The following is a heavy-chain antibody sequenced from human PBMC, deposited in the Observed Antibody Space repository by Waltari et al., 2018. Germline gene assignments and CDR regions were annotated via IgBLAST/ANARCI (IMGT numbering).Heavy chain of an antibody. D-gene: IGHD5-18*01. Sequence: QLQLQESGPGLVKPSETLSLTCTVSGGSISSSSYYWGWIRQPPGKGLEWIGSIYYSGSTYYNPSLKSRVTISVDTSKNQFSLKLSSVTAADTAVYYCARHSYVDTATFDYWGQGTLVTVSS. V-gene: IGHV4-39*01. CDR1: GGSISSSSYY. J-gene: IGHJ4*02. CDR2: IYYSGST. CDR3: ARHSYVDTATFDY.